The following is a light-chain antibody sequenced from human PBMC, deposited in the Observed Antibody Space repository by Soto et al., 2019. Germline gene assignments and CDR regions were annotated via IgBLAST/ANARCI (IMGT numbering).Light chain of an antibody. V-gene: IGKV3-20*01. CDR2: GAS. CDR1: QSVSSTH. CDR3: HQYGSSPQT. J-gene: IGKJ1*01. Sequence: PHGTLSLSPGDRATLFCRASQSVSSTHLAWYHQKPGQAPRLLIYGASTRASGIPDRFSGSGSGTDFTLTISRLETEDFAVYYCHQYGSSPQTFGQGTKVDIK.